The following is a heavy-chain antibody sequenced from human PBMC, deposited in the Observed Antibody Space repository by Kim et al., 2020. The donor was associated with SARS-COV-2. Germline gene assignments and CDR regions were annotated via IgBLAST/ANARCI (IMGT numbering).Heavy chain of an antibody. CDR2: IYSGGST. J-gene: IGHJ6*02. Sequence: GGSLRLSCAASGFTVSSNYMSWVRQAPGKGLEWVSVIYSGGSTYYADSVTGRFTISRDNSKNTLYLQMNSLRAEDTAVYYCASRNGYNSFSYYYYGMDVWGQGTTVTVSS. V-gene: IGHV3-66*01. CDR1: GFTVSSNY. D-gene: IGHD5-12*01. CDR3: ASRNGYNSFSYYYYGMDV.